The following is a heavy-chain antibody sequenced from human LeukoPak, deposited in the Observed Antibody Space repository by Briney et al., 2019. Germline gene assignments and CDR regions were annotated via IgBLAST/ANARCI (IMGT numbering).Heavy chain of an antibody. CDR1: GYTFTGYY. J-gene: IGHJ4*02. Sequence: SVKVSCKASGYTFTGYYMHWVRRAPGQGLEWMGWINPNSGGTNYAQKFQGRVTMTRDTSISTAYMELSRLRSDDTAVYYCARDTETVSPFDYWGQGTLVTVSS. CDR3: ARDTETVSPFDY. D-gene: IGHD1-14*01. CDR2: INPNSGGT. V-gene: IGHV1-2*02.